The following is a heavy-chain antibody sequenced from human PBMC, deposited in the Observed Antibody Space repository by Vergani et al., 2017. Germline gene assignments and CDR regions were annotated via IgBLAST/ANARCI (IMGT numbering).Heavy chain of an antibody. CDR2: IKQDGSGK. Sequence: EVQLVESGGGLVQPGGSLRVSCAASGFTFSSYWMSWVRQAPGQGLEWVAHIKQDGSGKYYVDSVKGRFTISRDNAENSVYLEMNSLRVEDTAVYYCATMGGATFNRPYNWFDPRGQGTLVTVSS. V-gene: IGHV3-7*01. D-gene: IGHD1-26*01. CDR3: ATMGGATFNRPYNWFDP. J-gene: IGHJ5*02. CDR1: GFTFSSYW.